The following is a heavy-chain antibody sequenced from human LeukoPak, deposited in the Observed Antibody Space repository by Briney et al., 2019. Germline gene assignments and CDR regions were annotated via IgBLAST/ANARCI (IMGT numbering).Heavy chain of an antibody. J-gene: IGHJ1*01. CDR2: FYSGGST. CDR1: GFTVSDNY. Sequence: PGGSLRLSCAASGFTVSDNYMSWVRQAPGKGLEWVSVFYSGGSTRYADSVKGRFTISRDNSKNTLYLQLNSLRAEDTAVYFCASSSGSSEYFHYWGQGTLVTVSS. CDR3: ASSSGSSEYFHY. V-gene: IGHV3-66*01. D-gene: IGHD6-13*01.